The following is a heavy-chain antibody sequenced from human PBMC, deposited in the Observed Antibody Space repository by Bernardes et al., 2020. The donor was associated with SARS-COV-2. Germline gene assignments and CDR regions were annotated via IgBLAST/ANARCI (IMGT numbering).Heavy chain of an antibody. J-gene: IGHJ6*02. CDR3: ARGRVLGYGMDV. V-gene: IGHV4-34*01. CDR1: GGSFSGSF. D-gene: IGHD2-8*01. CDR2: LNTSGSS. Sequence: SETLSLTCAVYGGSFSGSFWSWIRQLPGPGLAWIGELNTSGSSASNPSLKSRVTISVATSKTQFSLRLSSVTAADTAVYYCARGRVLGYGMDVWGHGTTVTVSS.